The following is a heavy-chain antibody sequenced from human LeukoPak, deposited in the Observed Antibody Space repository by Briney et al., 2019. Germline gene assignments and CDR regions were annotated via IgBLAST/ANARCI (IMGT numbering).Heavy chain of an antibody. Sequence: PGGSLRLSCAASGFTFSDYYMSWIRQAPGKGLEWVLYISSSGSPIYYADSVKGRFTISRDNAKNSLYLQVNSLRAEDTAVYYCARLVMATIDCWGQGTLVTVSS. D-gene: IGHD5-24*01. CDR3: ARLVMATIDC. CDR1: GFTFSDYY. J-gene: IGHJ4*02. CDR2: ISSSGSPI. V-gene: IGHV3-11*01.